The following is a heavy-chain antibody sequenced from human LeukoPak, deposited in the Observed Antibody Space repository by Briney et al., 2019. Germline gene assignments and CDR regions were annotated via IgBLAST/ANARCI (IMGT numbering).Heavy chain of an antibody. J-gene: IGHJ4*02. CDR3: ARGGYNIWEYYFGY. CDR1: GGSISSYY. V-gene: IGHV4-59*01. CDR2: IDYSGST. D-gene: IGHD5-24*01. Sequence: SETLSLTCTVSGGSISSYYWNWIRQPPGKGLEWIGYIDYSGSTNYNPSLKSRVTISVDTSKNQFSLKLSSVTAADTAVYYCARGGYNIWEYYFGYWGQGTLVTVSS.